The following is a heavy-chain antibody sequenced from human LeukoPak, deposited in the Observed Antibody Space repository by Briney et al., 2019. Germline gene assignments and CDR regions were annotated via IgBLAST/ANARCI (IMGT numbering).Heavy chain of an antibody. J-gene: IGHJ6*02. Sequence: GASVKVSCKASGYTFTSYYIHWVRQAPGQGLEWMGIINPTGGSTSYAQKFQGRVTMTRDTSTSTVYMELSSLRSEDTAVYYCARDSDAHSSGWFSTYYYYGMDVWGQGTTVTVSS. V-gene: IGHV1-46*01. CDR2: INPTGGST. CDR3: ARDSDAHSSGWFSTYYYYGMDV. D-gene: IGHD6-19*01. CDR1: GYTFTSYY.